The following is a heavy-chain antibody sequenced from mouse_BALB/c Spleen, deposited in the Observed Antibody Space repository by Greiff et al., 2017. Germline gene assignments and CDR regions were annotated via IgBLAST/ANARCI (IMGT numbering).Heavy chain of an antibody. V-gene: IGHV1-67*01. CDR3: AREDTYYAMDY. CDR1: GYTFTDYA. Sequence: VQLQQSGPELVRPGVSVKISCKGSGYTFTDYAMHWVKQSHAKSLEWIGVISTYYGNTNYNQKFTGKATMTVDKSSSTAYMELARLTSEDSAIYYCAREDTYYAMDYWGQGTSVTVSS. CDR2: ISTYYGNT. J-gene: IGHJ4*01.